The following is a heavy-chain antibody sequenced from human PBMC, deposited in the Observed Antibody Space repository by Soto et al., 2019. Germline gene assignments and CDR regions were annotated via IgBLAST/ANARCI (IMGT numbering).Heavy chain of an antibody. D-gene: IGHD5-18*01. CDR1: GGSVSSGSYY. V-gene: IGHV4-61*01. J-gene: IGHJ4*02. CDR3: VGSGYSYGYGRFDA. Sequence: SETLSLTCTVSGGSVSSGSYYWSWIRQPPGKGLEWIGYIYYSGSTNYNPSLKSRVTISVDTSKNQFSLKLSSVTAADTAVYHCVGSGYSYGYGRFDACGQGMLFAVAS. CDR2: IYYSGST.